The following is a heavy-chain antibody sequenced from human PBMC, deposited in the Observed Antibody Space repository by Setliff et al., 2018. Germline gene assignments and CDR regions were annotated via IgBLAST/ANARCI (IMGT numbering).Heavy chain of an antibody. J-gene: IGHJ3*02. CDR1: GFTFDDYG. CDR3: ARQSRTGAFDI. V-gene: IGHV3-20*04. Sequence: PGGSLRLSCAASGFTFDDYGMVWLRHVPGKGLEYVSTINWNSVNTAYAVSVEGRFTISRDNAKNALYLQMNSLRAEDTALYYCARQSRTGAFDIWSPGTLVTVSS. CDR2: INWNSVNT.